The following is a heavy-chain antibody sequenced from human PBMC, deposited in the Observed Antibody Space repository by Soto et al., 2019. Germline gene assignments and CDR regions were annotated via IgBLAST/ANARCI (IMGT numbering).Heavy chain of an antibody. CDR3: AKVGSSSQFFIDN. D-gene: IGHD6-6*01. J-gene: IGHJ4*02. V-gene: IGHV3-33*06. CDR2: IWYDGSNK. CDR1: GFTFSNNG. Sequence: QVQLVNSGGGVVQPGRSLRLSCEASGFTFSNNGMHWVGRAPGKGLGWVAVIWYDGSNKYYADSVKGRFTISRDNSKNTLSLQMNSLRAEDTAVYYCAKVGSSSQFFIDNWGQGTLVTVSS.